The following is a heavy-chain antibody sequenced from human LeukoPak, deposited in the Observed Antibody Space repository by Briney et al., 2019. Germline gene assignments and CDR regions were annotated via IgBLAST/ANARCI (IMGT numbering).Heavy chain of an antibody. D-gene: IGHD2-2*01. J-gene: IGHJ5*01. V-gene: IGHV3-23*01. CDR3: AKDRHAPGRYCSSTSCFPFDS. CDR1: GFTVSGSY. Sequence: PGGSLRLSCAASGFTVSGSYMSWVRQAPGKGLEWVSAISGSGGSTYYADSVKGRFTISRDNSKNTLYLQMNSLRAEDTAVYYCAKDRHAPGRYCSSTSCFPFDSWGQGTLVTVSS. CDR2: ISGSGGST.